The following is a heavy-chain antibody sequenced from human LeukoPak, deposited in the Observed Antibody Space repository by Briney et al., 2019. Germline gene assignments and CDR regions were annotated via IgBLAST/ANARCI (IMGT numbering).Heavy chain of an antibody. V-gene: IGHV3-30*04. Sequence: GGSLRLSCAASGFTFSSYAMHWVRQAPGKGLEWVAVISYDGSTKYYADSVKGRFTISRDNSKNTLYLQMNSLRAEDTAVYYCARALFPSKPGDRYGCLRYWGQGTLVTVSS. CDR3: ARALFPSKPGDRYGCLRY. CDR1: GFTFSSYA. D-gene: IGHD5-18*01. J-gene: IGHJ4*02. CDR2: ISYDGSTK.